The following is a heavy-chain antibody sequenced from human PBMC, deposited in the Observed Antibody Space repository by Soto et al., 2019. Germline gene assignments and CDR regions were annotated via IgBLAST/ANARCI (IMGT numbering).Heavy chain of an antibody. CDR3: ARLLHSPYYFDY. V-gene: IGHV4-30-4*01. J-gene: IGHJ4*02. D-gene: IGHD3-22*01. CDR2: IYYSGST. Sequence: SETLSLICTVSGGSISSGDYYWSWIRQPPGKGLEWIGYIYYSGSTYYNPSLKSRVTISVDTSKNQFSLKLSSVTAADTAVYYCARLLHSPYYFDYSGQGTLVTVSS. CDR1: GGSISSGDYY.